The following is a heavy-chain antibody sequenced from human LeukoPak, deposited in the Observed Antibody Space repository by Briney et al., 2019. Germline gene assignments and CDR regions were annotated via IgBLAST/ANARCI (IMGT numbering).Heavy chain of an antibody. J-gene: IGHJ4*02. V-gene: IGHV1-2*02. Sequence: GASVKVSCKASGYTFTGYYMHWVRRAPGQGLEWMGWINPNSGGTNYAQKFQGRVTMTRDTSISTAYMELSRLRSDDTAVYYCARGSNIASYSSGWFDYWGQGTLVTVSS. CDR1: GYTFTGYY. CDR3: ARGSNIASYSSGWFDY. D-gene: IGHD6-19*01. CDR2: INPNSGGT.